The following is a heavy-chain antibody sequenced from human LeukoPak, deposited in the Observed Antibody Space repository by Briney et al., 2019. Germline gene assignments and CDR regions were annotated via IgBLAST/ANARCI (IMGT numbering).Heavy chain of an antibody. D-gene: IGHD6-19*01. V-gene: IGHV1-18*04. CDR1: GYTLTGYY. Sequence: ASVKVSCKASGYTLTGYYMHWVRQAPGQGLEWMGWISAYNGNTNYAQKLQGRVTMTTDTSTSTAYMELRSLRSDDTAVYYCARLLSVAADYGMDVWGQGTTVTVSS. CDR3: ARLLSVAADYGMDV. J-gene: IGHJ6*02. CDR2: ISAYNGNT.